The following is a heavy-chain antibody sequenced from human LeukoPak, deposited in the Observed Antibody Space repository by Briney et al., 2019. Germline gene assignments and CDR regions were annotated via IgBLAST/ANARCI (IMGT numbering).Heavy chain of an antibody. D-gene: IGHD6-13*01. V-gene: IGHV3-64D*06. CDR2: ISSNGGST. CDR1: GFTFSSSA. J-gene: IGHJ4*02. Sequence: GGSLRLSCSASGFTFSSSAMHWVRQAPGKGLEYVSAISSNGGSTYYADSVKGRFTISRDNSKNTLYLQMSSLRAEDTAVYYCVNRYSSSWYVYWGQGTLVTVSS. CDR3: VNRYSSSWYVY.